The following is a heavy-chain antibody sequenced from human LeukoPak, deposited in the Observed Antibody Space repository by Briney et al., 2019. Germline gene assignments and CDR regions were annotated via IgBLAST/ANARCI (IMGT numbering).Heavy chain of an antibody. CDR2: INSDGSST. D-gene: IGHD1-26*01. Sequence: GGSLRLSCAASGFTFSSYWMHWVRQAPGKGLVWVSRINSDGSSTSYADSVKGRFTISRDNAKNTLYLQMNSLKTEDTALYYCAKGLGRGKWEPIDSWGQGTLVTVSS. V-gene: IGHV3-74*01. J-gene: IGHJ4*02. CDR3: AKGLGRGKWEPIDS. CDR1: GFTFSSYW.